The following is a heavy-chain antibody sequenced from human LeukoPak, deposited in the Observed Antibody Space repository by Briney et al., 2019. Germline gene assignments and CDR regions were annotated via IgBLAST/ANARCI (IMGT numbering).Heavy chain of an antibody. Sequence: SETLSLTCTVSGGSISSYYWSWIRQPPGKGLEWIGYIYTSGSTNYNPSLKSRVTISVDTSKNQFSLKLSSVTAADTAVYYCVRLGGVVARGWFDPWGQGTLVTVSS. CDR3: VRLGGVVARGWFDP. V-gene: IGHV4-4*09. CDR1: GGSISSYY. J-gene: IGHJ5*02. D-gene: IGHD3-3*01. CDR2: IYTSGST.